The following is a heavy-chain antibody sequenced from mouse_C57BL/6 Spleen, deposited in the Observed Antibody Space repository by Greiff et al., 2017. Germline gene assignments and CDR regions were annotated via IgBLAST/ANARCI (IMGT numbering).Heavy chain of an antibody. D-gene: IGHD1-1*01. CDR2: INPNNGGT. CDR1: GYTFTDYN. CDR3: ARVDYYGSSYVYFDY. V-gene: IGHV1-18*01. Sequence: VQLQQSGPELVKPGASVKIPCKASGYTFTDYNMDWVKQSHGKSLEWIGDINPNNGGTIYNQKFKGKATLTVDKSSSTAYMELRSLTSEDTAVYYCARVDYYGSSYVYFDYWGQGTTLTVSS. J-gene: IGHJ2*01.